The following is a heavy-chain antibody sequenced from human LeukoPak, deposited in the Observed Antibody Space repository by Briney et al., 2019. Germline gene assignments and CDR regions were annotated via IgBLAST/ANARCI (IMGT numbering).Heavy chain of an antibody. D-gene: IGHD6-13*01. Sequence: SETLSLTCTVSGGSINSYYWSWIRQPAGKGLEWIGRIYTSGSTNYNPSLKSRVTMSVDTSKNQFSLKLSSVTAADTAVYYCAGFSSSWVFDYWGQGTLVTVSS. CDR1: GGSINSYY. J-gene: IGHJ4*02. CDR3: AGFSSSWVFDY. V-gene: IGHV4-4*07. CDR2: IYTSGST.